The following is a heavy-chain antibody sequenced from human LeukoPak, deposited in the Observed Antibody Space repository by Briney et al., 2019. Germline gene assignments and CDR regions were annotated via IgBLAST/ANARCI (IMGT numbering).Heavy chain of an antibody. V-gene: IGHV4-59*13. CDR1: GGSISSYY. CDR2: YYYSGST. Sequence: SETLTLTCTVCGGSISSYYGSWLRQPPGKGVEGIGYYYYSGSTNYNPSLKSRVTISVDTSKNQFSLKLSSVTAADTAVYYCARITVEMATIYYYYMDVWGKGTTVTVSS. CDR3: ARITVEMATIYYYYMDV. J-gene: IGHJ6*03. D-gene: IGHD5-24*01.